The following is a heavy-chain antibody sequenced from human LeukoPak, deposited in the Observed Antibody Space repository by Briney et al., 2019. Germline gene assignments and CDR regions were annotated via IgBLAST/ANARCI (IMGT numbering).Heavy chain of an antibody. D-gene: IGHD6-19*01. J-gene: IGHJ4*02. Sequence: PSETLSLTCTVSGGSISSYYWSWTRQPAGKGLEWIGRIYTSGSTNYNPSLKSRVTISVDKSKNQFSLKLSSVTAADTAVYYCARDFPGYSSGWPSWFDYWGQGTLVTVSS. CDR2: IYTSGST. V-gene: IGHV4-4*07. CDR3: ARDFPGYSSGWPSWFDY. CDR1: GGSISSYY.